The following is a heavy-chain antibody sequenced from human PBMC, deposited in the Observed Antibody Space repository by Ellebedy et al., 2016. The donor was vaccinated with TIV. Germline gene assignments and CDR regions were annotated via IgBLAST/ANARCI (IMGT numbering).Heavy chain of an antibody. J-gene: IGHJ4*02. CDR2: ISWNGDNI. D-gene: IGHD3-10*01. CDR1: GFTFDDSA. Sequence: SLKISCAASGFTFDDSAMHWVRQAPGKGLEWVSGISWNGDNIAYADSVKGRFTISRDKAKNSLYLQMNRLRTEDIALYFFAKDRYPTLVRGVIPHYCDSWGQGIRVTVSS. CDR3: AKDRYPTLVRGVIPHYCDS. V-gene: IGHV3-9*03.